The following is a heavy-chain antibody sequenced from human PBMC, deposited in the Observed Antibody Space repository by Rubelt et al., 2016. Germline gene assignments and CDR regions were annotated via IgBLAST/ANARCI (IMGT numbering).Heavy chain of an antibody. CDR1: GIIFTDYW. CDR3: STRLEG. J-gene: IGHJ1*01. V-gene: IGHV3-7*02. Sequence: EVHLVESGGGLVQPGGSVRLSCAASGIIFTDYWMDWVRQAPGQGLEWVGNITEDGSQKNYVDSVRGRFSISRDNAKNSLYLQMHSLTAEDTAVYYCSTRLEGWGQGTLVTVSS. CDR2: ITEDGSQK. D-gene: IGHD3-3*01.